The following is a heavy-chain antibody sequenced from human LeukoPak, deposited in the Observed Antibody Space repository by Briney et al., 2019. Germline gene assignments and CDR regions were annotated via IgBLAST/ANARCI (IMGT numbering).Heavy chain of an antibody. J-gene: IGHJ4*02. D-gene: IGHD5-12*01. V-gene: IGHV1-69*13. CDR3: ARRGSVATINGREGYCFDY. CDR2: IIPIFGTA. CDR1: GGTFSSYA. Sequence: ASVKVSCKASGGTFSSYAISWVRQAPGQGLEWMGGIIPIFGTANYAQKFQGRVTITADESTSTAYMELSSLRSEDTAVYYCARRGSVATINGREGYCFDYWGQGTLVTVSS.